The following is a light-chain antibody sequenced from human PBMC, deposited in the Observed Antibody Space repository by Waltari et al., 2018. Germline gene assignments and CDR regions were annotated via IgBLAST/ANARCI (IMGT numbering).Light chain of an antibody. CDR3: GTWDSSLGIGV. J-gene: IGLJ3*02. CDR1: TPNIGNNY. CDR2: DDN. V-gene: IGLV1-51*01. Sequence: QSVLTQAPSVSAAPGQKVTISCSGSTPNIGNNYVSWYQQFPGTAPKLLIYDDNRRPSGIPGRFSGSKSGASATLGITGLQTGDEANYYCGTWDSSLGIGVLGGGTRVTVL.